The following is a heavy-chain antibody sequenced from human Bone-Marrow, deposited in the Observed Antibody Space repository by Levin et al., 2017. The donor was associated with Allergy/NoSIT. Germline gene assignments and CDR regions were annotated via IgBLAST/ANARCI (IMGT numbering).Heavy chain of an antibody. CDR2: IFYRGTI. Sequence: SETLSLTCTVSGDSISSYCWTWIRQSPVKGLEWIGYIFYRGTINYNPSFNSRVTISVDATKSQFSLNLRSVTAADTAVYYCATGGTNYHGSGSFYRWGRGTLVTVSS. CDR1: GDSISSYC. D-gene: IGHD3-10*01. J-gene: IGHJ4*02. V-gene: IGHV4-59*01. CDR3: ATGGTNYHGSGSFYR.